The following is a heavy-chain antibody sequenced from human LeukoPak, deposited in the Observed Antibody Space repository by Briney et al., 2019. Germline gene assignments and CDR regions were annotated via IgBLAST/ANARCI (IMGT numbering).Heavy chain of an antibody. D-gene: IGHD5-18*01. CDR3: ATGRVPPDTAMVTGGY. CDR1: GYTFTSYG. V-gene: IGHV1-18*01. CDR2: ISAYNGNT. J-gene: IGHJ4*02. Sequence: ASVKVSCKASGYTFTSYGISWVRQAPGQGLEWMGWISAYNGNTNYAQKLQGRVTMTTDTSTSTAYMELRSLRSDDTAVYYCATGRVPPDTAMVTGGYWGQGTLVTVSS.